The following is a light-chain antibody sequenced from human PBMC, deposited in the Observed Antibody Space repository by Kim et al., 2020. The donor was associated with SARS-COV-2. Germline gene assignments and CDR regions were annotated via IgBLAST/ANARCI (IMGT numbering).Light chain of an antibody. V-gene: IGKV3-11*01. CDR2: DAS. CDR1: PIVANH. CDR3: QQRSMWPQT. J-gene: IGKJ4*01. Sequence: SFPPGHRAPLSCRASPIVANHVAWYQQKPGQAPRLLIYDASNRATGIPARISGSVSGTDFTLTISSLEPEDFAVYYCQQRSMWPQTFGGGTKVEIK.